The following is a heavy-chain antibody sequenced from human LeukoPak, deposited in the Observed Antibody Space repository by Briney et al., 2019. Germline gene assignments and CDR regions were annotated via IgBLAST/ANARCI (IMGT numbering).Heavy chain of an antibody. CDR2: ISNSGST. D-gene: IGHD3-22*01. CDR3: ARSPSGYRFDS. CDR1: GGYVNRGTFF. Sequence: SETLSLTCAVSGGYVNRGTFFWTWIRKPPGKGLEWIGYISNSGSTNYHPSLKSRVTISSDTSRTQFTLKLTSVTAADTAVYYCARSPSGYRFDSWGQGTLVTVSS. J-gene: IGHJ4*02. V-gene: IGHV4-61*01.